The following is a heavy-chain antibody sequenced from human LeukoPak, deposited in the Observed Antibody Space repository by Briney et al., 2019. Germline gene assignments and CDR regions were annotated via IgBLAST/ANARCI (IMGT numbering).Heavy chain of an antibody. CDR2: IKQDGSAK. J-gene: IGHJ6*02. CDR3: ARELGLRFLEWSPSSYGMDV. D-gene: IGHD3-3*01. V-gene: IGHV3-7*01. CDR1: GFTFSDYW. Sequence: GGSLRLSCTASGFTFSDYWMTWVRQAPGKGLEWVANIKQDGSAKYYVDSVKGRFTISRDNAKNSLYLQMNSLRAEDTAVYYCARELGLRFLEWSPSSYGMDVWGQGTTVTVSS.